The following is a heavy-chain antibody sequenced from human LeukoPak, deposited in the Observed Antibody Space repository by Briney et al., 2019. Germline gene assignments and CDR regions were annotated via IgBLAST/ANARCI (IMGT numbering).Heavy chain of an antibody. D-gene: IGHD3-3*01. V-gene: IGHV3-23*01. CDR3: AKGLRGTYDY. CDR1: GFTFSSYA. J-gene: IGHJ4*02. CDR2: ITDSGDST. Sequence: GGSLRLSCAASGFTFSSYAMTWVRQAPGKGLEWVSSITDSGDSTYYADSAKGRFTISRDNSKSTLYLQVNSLRAEDTAVYYCAKGLRGTYDYWGQGTLVTVSS.